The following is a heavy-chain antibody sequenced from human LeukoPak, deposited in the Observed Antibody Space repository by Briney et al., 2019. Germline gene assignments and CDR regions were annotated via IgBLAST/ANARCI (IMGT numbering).Heavy chain of an antibody. V-gene: IGHV3-23*01. CDR3: ARDASVIYYYYGMDV. D-gene: IGHD4-11*01. J-gene: IGHJ6*02. Sequence: GGSLRLSCAASGFTFSSYAMSWVRQAPGKGLEWVSAISGSGGSTYYADSVKGRFTISRDNSKNTLYLQMNSLRAEDTAVYYCARDASVIYYYYGMDVWGQGTTVTVSS. CDR2: ISGSGGST. CDR1: GFTFSSYA.